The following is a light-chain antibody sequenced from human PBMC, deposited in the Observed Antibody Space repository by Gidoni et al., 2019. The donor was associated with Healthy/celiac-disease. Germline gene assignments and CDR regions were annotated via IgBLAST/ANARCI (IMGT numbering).Light chain of an antibody. CDR1: QSVLDSPNNKNY. CDR2: WAS. V-gene: IGKV4-1*01. J-gene: IGKJ2*01. Sequence: DIVMTQSPDSLAVSLGERATINGKSSQSVLDSPNNKNYLAWYQQKPGQPPKLLIYWASTRESGVPDRFSGSGSGTDFTLTISSLQAEDVAVYYCQQYYSTGKTFGQGTKLEIK. CDR3: QQYYSTGKT.